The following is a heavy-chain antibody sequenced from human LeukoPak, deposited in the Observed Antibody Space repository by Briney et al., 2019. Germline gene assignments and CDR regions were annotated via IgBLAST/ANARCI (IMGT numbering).Heavy chain of an antibody. CDR1: GYTFTSYG. V-gene: IGHV1-18*01. CDR2: INTYNGNT. J-gene: IGHJ4*02. CDR3: ARAYYGSGSYSVWAFDY. Sequence: ASVKVSCKASGYTFTSYGISCVRQAPGQGLEWMGWINTYNGNTNYAQKLQGRVTMTTDTPTSTAYMELRSLRSDDTAVYYCARAYYGSGSYSVWAFDYWGQGTLVTVSS. D-gene: IGHD3-10*01.